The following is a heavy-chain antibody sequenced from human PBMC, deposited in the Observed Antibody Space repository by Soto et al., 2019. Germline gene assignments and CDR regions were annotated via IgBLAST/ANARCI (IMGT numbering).Heavy chain of an antibody. D-gene: IGHD6-19*01. J-gene: IGHJ5*02. CDR1: GFTFSNSA. Sequence: EEQLLESGGGLVQPGGSLRLSCVASGFTFSNSAMHWVRQVPGKGLQWVSGISGNGDSTYYADSVKGRFRISRDNSRNTLYQQMNSLRDEDTAVYFCAKDRHSSGWYYFDPWGQGTLVTVSS. V-gene: IGHV3-23*01. CDR3: AKDRHSSGWYYFDP. CDR2: ISGNGDST.